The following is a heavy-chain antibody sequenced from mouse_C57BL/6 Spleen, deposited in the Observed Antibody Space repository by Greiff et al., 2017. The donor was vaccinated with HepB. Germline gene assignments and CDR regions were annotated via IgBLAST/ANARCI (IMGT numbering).Heavy chain of an antibody. CDR1: GYTFTSYW. Sequence: QVQLQQPGAELVRPGTSVKLSCKASGYTFTSYWMHWVKQRPGQGLEWIGVIDPSDSYTNYNQKFKGKATLTVDTSSSTAYMQLSSLTSEDSAVYYCAREGTVVATPYFDVWGTGTTVTVSS. CDR2: IDPSDSYT. V-gene: IGHV1-59*01. CDR3: AREGTVVATPYFDV. D-gene: IGHD1-1*01. J-gene: IGHJ1*03.